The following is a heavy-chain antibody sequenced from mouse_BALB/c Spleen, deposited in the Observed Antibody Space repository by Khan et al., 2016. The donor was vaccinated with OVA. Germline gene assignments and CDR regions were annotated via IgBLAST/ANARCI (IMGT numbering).Heavy chain of an antibody. D-gene: IGHD2-14*01. Sequence: EVELVESGGDLVKPGGSLKLSCAASGFTFSSYVMSWVRQTPEKRLEWVATISNGGNNTYYPDSVKGRFTISRDIAKNTLYLQMSSLRSEDTAMYYCARHRGSEYVPFAYWGQGTLVTVSA. J-gene: IGHJ3*01. CDR3: ARHRGSEYVPFAY. CDR1: GFTFSSYV. CDR2: ISNGGNNT. V-gene: IGHV5-9-3*01.